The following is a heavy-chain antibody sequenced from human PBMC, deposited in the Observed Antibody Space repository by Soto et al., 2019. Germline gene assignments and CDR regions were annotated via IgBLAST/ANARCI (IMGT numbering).Heavy chain of an antibody. V-gene: IGHV1-69*11. CDR1: GGSFDNYG. CDR2: IIPVPGTA. CDR3: ARDGQGERTGMDV. Sequence: QVQLVQSGAELKKPGSSVKVSCKASGGSFDNYGTNWVRQAPGQGLEWMGRIIPVPGTAEYAERFKGRVTITADESTSASYMELRSLTSEDTAVYFWARDGQGERTGMDVWSQGTTVTVSS. D-gene: IGHD1-1*01. J-gene: IGHJ6*01.